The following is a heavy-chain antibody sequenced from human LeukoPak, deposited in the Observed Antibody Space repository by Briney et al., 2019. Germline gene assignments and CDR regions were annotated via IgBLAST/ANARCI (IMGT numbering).Heavy chain of an antibody. CDR3: ARGYGSQDY. CDR2: IYYSGST. V-gene: IGHV4-59*11. J-gene: IGHJ4*02. CDR1: GGSFSGHY. D-gene: IGHD3-10*01. Sequence: SETLSLTCAVYGGSFSGHYWSWIRQSPGKGLEWIGYIYYSGSTNYNPSLKSRVTISVDTSKNQFSLKLSSVTAADTAVYYCARGYGSQDYWGQGTLVTVSS.